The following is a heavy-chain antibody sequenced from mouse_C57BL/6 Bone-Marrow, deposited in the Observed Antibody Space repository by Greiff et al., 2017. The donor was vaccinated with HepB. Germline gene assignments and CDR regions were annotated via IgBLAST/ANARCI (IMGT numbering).Heavy chain of an antibody. V-gene: IGHV1-72*01. CDR3: ARENYYGSSYWFAY. Sequence: QVQLQQPGAELVKPGASVKLSCKASGYTFTSYWMHWVKQRPGRGLEWIGRIVPNSGGTKYNEKFKSKATLTVDKPSSTAYLQLSSLTSEDSAVYYCARENYYGSSYWFAYWGQGTLVTVSA. D-gene: IGHD1-1*01. CDR2: IVPNSGGT. J-gene: IGHJ3*01. CDR1: GYTFTSYW.